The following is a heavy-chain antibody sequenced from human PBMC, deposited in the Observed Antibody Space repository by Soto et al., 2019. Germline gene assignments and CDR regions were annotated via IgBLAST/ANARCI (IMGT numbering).Heavy chain of an antibody. J-gene: IGHJ4*02. V-gene: IGHV3-30*18. CDR3: AKDEGVGGTLGLFDY. CDR2: MSSDGSKI. D-gene: IGHD1-26*01. Sequence: QVQLVESGGGAVQPGESLRLSCVASGFDFTYYAMHWVRQAPGKGLESVAVMSSDGSKIHHTDSVKGRFTISRDNSKNTLYLQMNSLGKEDTAVYLCAKDEGVGGTLGLFDYWGQGTLVSVSS. CDR1: GFDFTYYA.